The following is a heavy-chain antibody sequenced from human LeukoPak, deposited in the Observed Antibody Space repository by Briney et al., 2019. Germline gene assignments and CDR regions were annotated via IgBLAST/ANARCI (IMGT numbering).Heavy chain of an antibody. CDR2: IYYSGST. D-gene: IGHD3-9*01. CDR1: GGSISSYY. V-gene: IGHV4-59*08. CDR3: ATGPNYDILTGYQYYSDY. J-gene: IGHJ4*02. Sequence: SETLSLTCTVSGGSISSYYWSWIRQPPGKGLEWIGYIYYSGSTNYNPSLKSRVTISVDTSKNQFSLKLSSVTAADTAVYYCATGPNYDILTGYQYYSDYWGQGTLVTVSS.